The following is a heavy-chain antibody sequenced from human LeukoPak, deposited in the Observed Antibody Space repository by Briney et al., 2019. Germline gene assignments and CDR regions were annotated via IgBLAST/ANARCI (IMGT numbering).Heavy chain of an antibody. V-gene: IGHV3-23*01. CDR3: AKSWYVPATIDY. J-gene: IGHJ4*02. CDR1: GFTFSPYA. CDR2: ISGSGGSI. D-gene: IGHD2-2*01. Sequence: GGSLRLSCAAFGFTFSPYAMSWVRQAPGKGLEWVSTISGSGGSIYYADSVKGRFTISRDNSKNTLYLQMNSLRAEDTALYYCAKSWYVPATIDYWGQGTLVTVSS.